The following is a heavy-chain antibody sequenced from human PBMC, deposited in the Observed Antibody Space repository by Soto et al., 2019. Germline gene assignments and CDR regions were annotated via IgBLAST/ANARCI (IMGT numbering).Heavy chain of an antibody. V-gene: IGHV4-4*02. CDR2: IYRSGTA. D-gene: IGHD2-21*01. CDR3: ARHIGVPGTRGFDY. Sequence: QVQLQESGPGLVRPSGTLSLTCAVSGGSISDNNWWSWVRQPPGKGLEWIGEIYRSGTATYNPSLNSRVTISMDKSKNQISLHLYSVTAADSAVYYFARHIGVPGTRGFDYWGQGTLVTVSS. J-gene: IGHJ4*02. CDR1: GGSISDNNW.